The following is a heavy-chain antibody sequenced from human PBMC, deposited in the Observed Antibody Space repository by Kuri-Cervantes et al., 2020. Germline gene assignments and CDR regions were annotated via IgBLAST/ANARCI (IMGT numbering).Heavy chain of an antibody. CDR2: MSTITGN. V-gene: IGHV4-61*03. D-gene: IGHD1-1*01. Sequence: GSLRLSCSVSGGSVSSDFNYWSWIRQPPGKGLEWIGSMSTITGNRYSPSLRGRVTISRDTSKNHFSLKMTSVTAADTAVYYCARPNWNGNYYYMDIWGKGTAVTVSS. J-gene: IGHJ6*03. CDR1: GGSVSSDFNY. CDR3: ARPNWNGNYYYMDI.